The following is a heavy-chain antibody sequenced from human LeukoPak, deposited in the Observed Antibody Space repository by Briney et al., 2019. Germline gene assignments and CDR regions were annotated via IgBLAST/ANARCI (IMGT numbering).Heavy chain of an antibody. V-gene: IGHV1-46*01. CDR3: AREQNYYDSSGLGDYFDY. D-gene: IGHD3-22*01. CDR1: GYTFTSYY. J-gene: IGHJ4*02. Sequence: ASVKVSCKASGYTFTSYYMHWVRQAPGQGLEWMGIINPSGGSTSYAQKLQGRVTMTRDTSTSTVYMELSSLRSEDTAVYYCAREQNYYDSSGLGDYFDYWGQGTLVTVSS. CDR2: INPSGGST.